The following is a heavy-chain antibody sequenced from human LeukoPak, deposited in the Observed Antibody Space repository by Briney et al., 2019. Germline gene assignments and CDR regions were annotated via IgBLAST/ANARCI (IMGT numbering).Heavy chain of an antibody. CDR1: GGSISSYY. D-gene: IGHD6-13*01. Sequence: SETLSLTCTVSGGSISSYYWSWIRQPAGKGLEWIGRIYTSGSTNYNPSLKSRVTMSVDTSKNQFSLKLTSVTAAGTAVYYCARQGAAAGLGLFDYWGQGTLVTVSS. J-gene: IGHJ4*02. V-gene: IGHV4-4*07. CDR2: IYTSGST. CDR3: ARQGAAAGLGLFDY.